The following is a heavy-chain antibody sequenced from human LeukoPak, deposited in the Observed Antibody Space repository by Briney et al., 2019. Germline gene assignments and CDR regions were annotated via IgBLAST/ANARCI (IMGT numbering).Heavy chain of an antibody. CDR3: ARHRRTGPRDYGDYAEAFDI. CDR1: GYSFTSYW. D-gene: IGHD4-17*01. J-gene: IGHJ3*02. Sequence: GESLKISCKGSGYSFTSYWIGWVRQMPGKGLEWMGIIYPGDSDTRYSPSFQGQVTISADKSISTAYLQWSSLKASDTAMYYCARHRRTGPRDYGDYAEAFDIWGQGTMVTVSS. V-gene: IGHV5-51*01. CDR2: IYPGDSDT.